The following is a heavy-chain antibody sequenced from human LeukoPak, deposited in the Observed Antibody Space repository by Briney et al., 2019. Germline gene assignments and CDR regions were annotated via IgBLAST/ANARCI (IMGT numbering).Heavy chain of an antibody. CDR1: GYTFTGYY. Sequence: ASVKVSCKASGYTFTGYYMHWVRQAPGQGLEWMGWINPNSGGTNYAQKFQGRVTMTRDTSISTAYVELSRLRSDDTAVYYCAREVGIYSGDYKTLFFDYWGQGTLVTVSS. J-gene: IGHJ4*02. CDR3: AREVGIYSGDYKTLFFDY. V-gene: IGHV1-2*02. CDR2: INPNSGGT. D-gene: IGHD3-10*01.